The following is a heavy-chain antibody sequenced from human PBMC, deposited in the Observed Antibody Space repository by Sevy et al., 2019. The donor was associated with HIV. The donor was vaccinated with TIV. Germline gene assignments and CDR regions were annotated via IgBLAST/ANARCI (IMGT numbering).Heavy chain of an antibody. J-gene: IGHJ4*02. V-gene: IGHV3-23*01. CDR3: AKEIGYSGYETDY. CDR1: GFTFSSYA. Sequence: GGSLRLSCAASGFTFSSYAMSWVRQAPGKGLEWVSAISGSGISTYYADSVKGRFTISKDNSKNTLYLQMNNLRAENTAVIYCAKEIGYSGYETDYWGQGTLVTVSS. CDR2: ISGSGIST. D-gene: IGHD5-12*01.